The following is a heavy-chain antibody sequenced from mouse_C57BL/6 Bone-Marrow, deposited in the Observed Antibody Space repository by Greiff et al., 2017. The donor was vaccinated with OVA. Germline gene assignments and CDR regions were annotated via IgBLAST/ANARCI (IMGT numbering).Heavy chain of an antibody. V-gene: IGHV1-80*01. D-gene: IGHD1-1*01. Sequence: QVQLQQSWAELVKPGASVKISCKASGYAFSSYWMNWVKQRPGKGLEWIGPIYPGDGDTNYNGKFKGKATLTAGKSSSTAYMQLSSLTSEDSAVYVCARRHYYGSSYGFDYWGQGTTLTVSA. CDR1: GYAFSSYW. J-gene: IGHJ2*01. CDR2: IYPGDGDT. CDR3: ARRHYYGSSYGFDY.